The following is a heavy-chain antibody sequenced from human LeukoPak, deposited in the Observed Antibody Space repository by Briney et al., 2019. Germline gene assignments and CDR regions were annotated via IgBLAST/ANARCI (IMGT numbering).Heavy chain of an antibody. V-gene: IGHV6-1*01. CDR3: ARTSDGVGVLGVDP. J-gene: IGHJ5*02. D-gene: IGHD3-10*01. CDR1: GDSVSSNSAA. Sequence: SQTLSLTCAISGDSVSSNSAAWNWIRQSPSRGLEWLGRTYYRSKWYNDYAVSVKSRVTINPDTSKNQFPLQLNSVTPEDTAVYYCARTSDGVGVLGVDPWGQGTLVTVSS. CDR2: TYYRSKWYN.